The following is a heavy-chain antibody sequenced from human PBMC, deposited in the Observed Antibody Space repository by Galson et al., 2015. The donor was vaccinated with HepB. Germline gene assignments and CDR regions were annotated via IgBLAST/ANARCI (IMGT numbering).Heavy chain of an antibody. V-gene: IGHV1-18*01. D-gene: IGHD4-23*01. Sequence: SVKVSCKASGYTFTSYGISWVRQAPGQGLEWMGWISAYNGNTNYAQKLQGRVTMTTDTSTSTAYMELRSLRSDDTAVYYCARDKLRWYRESPGDAFDIWGQGTMVTVSS. CDR2: ISAYNGNT. CDR1: GYTFTSYG. CDR3: ARDKLRWYRESPGDAFDI. J-gene: IGHJ3*02.